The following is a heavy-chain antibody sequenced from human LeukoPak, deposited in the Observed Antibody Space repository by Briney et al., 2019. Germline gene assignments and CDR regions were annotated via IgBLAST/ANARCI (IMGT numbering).Heavy chain of an antibody. CDR2: IYYSGST. CDR3: ARSWGGYSYGYGGCFDY. D-gene: IGHD5-18*01. Sequence: SETLSLTCTVSGGSISSSSYYWGWIRQPPGKGLEWIGSIYYSGSTYYNPSLKSRVTISVDTSKNQFSLKLSSVTAADTAVYYCARSWGGYSYGYGGCFDYWGQGTLVTVSS. CDR1: GGSISSSSYY. V-gene: IGHV4-39*01. J-gene: IGHJ4*02.